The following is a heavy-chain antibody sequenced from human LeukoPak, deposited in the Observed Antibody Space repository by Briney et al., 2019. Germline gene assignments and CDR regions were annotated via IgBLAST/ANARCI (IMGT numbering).Heavy chain of an antibody. V-gene: IGHV4-4*07. Sequence: SETLSLTCTVSGGSISNYYWSWIRQPAGKGLEWIGRIYSSGSTNYNPSLRSRVTMSVDTSKNQFSLKLSSVTAADTAVYYCASTPHRYCSSTSCYTDYWGQGTLVTVSS. CDR3: ASTPHRYCSSTSCYTDY. D-gene: IGHD2-2*02. J-gene: IGHJ4*02. CDR2: IYSSGST. CDR1: GGSISNYY.